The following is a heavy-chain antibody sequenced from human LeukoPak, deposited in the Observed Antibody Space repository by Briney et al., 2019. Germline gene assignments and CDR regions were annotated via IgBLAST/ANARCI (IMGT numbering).Heavy chain of an antibody. Sequence: ASVKVSCKASGYTFTSYDINWVRQATGQGLEWMGWMNPNSGNTGYAQKFQGRVTMTRNTSISTAYMELSSLRSEDTAVYYCARHPPHYYDSSGRVYYLDYWGQGTLVTVSS. CDR3: ARHPPHYYDSSGRVYYLDY. D-gene: IGHD3-22*01. J-gene: IGHJ4*02. CDR1: GYTFTSYD. CDR2: MNPNSGNT. V-gene: IGHV1-8*01.